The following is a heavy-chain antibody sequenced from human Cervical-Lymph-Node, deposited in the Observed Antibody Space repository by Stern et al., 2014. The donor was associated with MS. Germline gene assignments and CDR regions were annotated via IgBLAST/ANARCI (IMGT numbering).Heavy chain of an antibody. J-gene: IGHJ4*02. CDR1: GYGFTTNW. V-gene: IGHV5-51*01. Sequence: VQLVQSGAEVKKSGESLQISCKGSGYGFTTNWIAWVRQMPGTGLEWMGSIHPGASDVTYSPTLRGPVTIPADKSTNTAYIQPAALKASDTAIYYCARGMTMVYWGQGTLVAVSS. CDR3: ARGMTMVY. CDR2: IHPGASDV. D-gene: IGHD4/OR15-4a*01.